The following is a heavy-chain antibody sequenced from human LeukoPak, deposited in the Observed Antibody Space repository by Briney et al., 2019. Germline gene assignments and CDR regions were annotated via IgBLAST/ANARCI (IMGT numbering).Heavy chain of an antibody. CDR2: IIPIFGTA. Sequence: ASVKVSCKASGYTFTSYGISWVRQAPGQGLEWMGRIIPIFGTANYAQKFQGRVTITTDESTSTAYMELSSLRSEDTAVYYCALGEMATISPYFDYWGQGTLVTVSS. CDR3: ALGEMATISPYFDY. D-gene: IGHD5-24*01. J-gene: IGHJ4*02. V-gene: IGHV1-69*05. CDR1: GYTFTSYG.